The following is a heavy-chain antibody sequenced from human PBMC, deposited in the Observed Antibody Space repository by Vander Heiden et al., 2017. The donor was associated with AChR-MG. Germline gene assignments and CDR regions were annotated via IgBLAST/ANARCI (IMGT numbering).Heavy chain of an antibody. J-gene: IGHJ6*02. CDR1: GFPFSSYG. CDR3: AKDSMVRGVDYYYYGMDV. D-gene: IGHD3-10*01. CDR2: ISYDGSNK. Sequence: QVQLVESGGGVVQPGRSLRLSCAASGFPFSSYGLHWVRQAPGKGLEWVAVISYDGSNKYYADSVKGRFTISRDNSKNTLYLQMNSLRAEDTAVYYCAKDSMVRGVDYYYYGMDVWGQGTTVTVSS. V-gene: IGHV3-30*18.